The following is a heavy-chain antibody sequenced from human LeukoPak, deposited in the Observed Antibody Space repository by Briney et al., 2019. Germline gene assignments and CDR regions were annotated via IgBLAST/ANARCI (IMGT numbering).Heavy chain of an antibody. V-gene: IGHV3-30*02. CDR3: ARPRYSSGWYYFDY. CDR1: GFTFSNYG. CDR2: IRCDGSNK. J-gene: IGHJ4*02. Sequence: GGSLRLSCAASGFTFSNYGMHWVRQAPGKGLEWVAFIRCDGSNKYYADSVKGRFTISRDNSKNTLYLQMNSLRAEDTAVYYCARPRYSSGWYYFDYWGQGTLVTVSS. D-gene: IGHD6-19*01.